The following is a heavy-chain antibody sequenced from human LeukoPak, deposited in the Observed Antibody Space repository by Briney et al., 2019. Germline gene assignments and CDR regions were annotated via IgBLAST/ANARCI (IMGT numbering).Heavy chain of an antibody. V-gene: IGHV4-39*07. CDR2: IYYSGST. CDR3: ARDASGLDY. Sequence: SETLSLTCTVSGGSISSSSYYWGWIRQPPGKGLEWIGSIYYSGSTYYNPSLKSRVTISVDTSKNQFSLKLSSVTAADTAVYYCARDASGLDYWGQGTLVTVSS. J-gene: IGHJ4*02. D-gene: IGHD7-27*01. CDR1: GGSISSSSYY.